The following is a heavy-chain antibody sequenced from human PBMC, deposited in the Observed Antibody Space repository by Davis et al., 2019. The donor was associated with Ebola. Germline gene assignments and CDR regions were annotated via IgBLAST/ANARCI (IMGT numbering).Heavy chain of an antibody. Sequence: GGSLRLSCADSAITFSSYAMTWVRQAPGKGLEWVSAISGSGGTTYYAGSVKGRFTVSRDNSKKTMYLQMNSLRAEDTAVYYCASLRILTGYYSYYYYGMDVWGQGTTVTVSS. CDR2: ISGSGGTT. CDR3: ASLRILTGYYSYYYYGMDV. J-gene: IGHJ6*02. D-gene: IGHD3-9*01. V-gene: IGHV3-23*01. CDR1: AITFSSYA.